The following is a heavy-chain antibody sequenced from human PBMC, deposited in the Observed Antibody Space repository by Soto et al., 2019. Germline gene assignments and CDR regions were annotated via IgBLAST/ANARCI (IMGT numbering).Heavy chain of an antibody. CDR3: ARHLPFYGSGSYYIYFGPYYYGMDV. CDR1: GGSISSYY. CDR2: IYYSGST. V-gene: IGHV4-59*08. D-gene: IGHD3-10*01. J-gene: IGHJ6*02. Sequence: PSETLSLTCTVSGGSISSYYWSWIRQPPGKGLEWIGYIYYSGSTNYNPSLKSRVTISVDTSKNQFSLKLSSVTAADTAVYYCARHLPFYGSGSYYIYFGPYYYGMDVWGQGTKVTVSS.